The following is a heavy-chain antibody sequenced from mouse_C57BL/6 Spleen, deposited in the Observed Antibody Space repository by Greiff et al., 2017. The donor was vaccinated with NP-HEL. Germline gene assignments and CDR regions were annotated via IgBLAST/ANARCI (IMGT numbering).Heavy chain of an antibody. CDR1: GYTFTSYG. D-gene: IGHD2-3*01. Sequence: VQLQQSGAELARPGASVKLSCKASGYTFTSYGISWVKQRTGQGLEWIGEIYPRSGNTYYNEKFKGKATLTADKSSSTAYMELRSLTSEDSAVYFCARDRDGYLRGYAMDYWGQGTSVTVSS. J-gene: IGHJ4*01. CDR2: IYPRSGNT. CDR3: ARDRDGYLRGYAMDY. V-gene: IGHV1-81*01.